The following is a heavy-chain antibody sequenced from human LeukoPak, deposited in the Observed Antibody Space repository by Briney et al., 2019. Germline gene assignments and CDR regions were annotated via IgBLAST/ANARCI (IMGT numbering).Heavy chain of an antibody. CDR3: ARDSALSYYYYYMDV. CDR2: IYYSGST. J-gene: IGHJ6*03. Sequence: DPSETLSLTCTVSGGSISSYYWSWIRQPPGKGLEWIGYIYYSGSTNYNPSLKSRVTISVDTSKNQFSLKLSSVTAADTAVYYCARDSALSYYYYYMDVWGKGTTVTVSS. CDR1: GGSISSYY. V-gene: IGHV4-59*12.